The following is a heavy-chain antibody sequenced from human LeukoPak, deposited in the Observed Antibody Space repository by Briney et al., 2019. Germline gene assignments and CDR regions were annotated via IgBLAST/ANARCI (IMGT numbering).Heavy chain of an antibody. Sequence: GGSLRLSCAGSGFTFSNYGMHWVRQAPGKGPEWVAVISYDGTNKYYADSVKGRFTIPRDNSKNTLYLQMNSLRAEDTAVYYCARDLFTVTTGSYMDVWGKGTTVTVSS. J-gene: IGHJ6*03. CDR2: ISYDGTNK. CDR3: ARDLFTVTTGSYMDV. V-gene: IGHV3-30*03. CDR1: GFTFSNYG. D-gene: IGHD4-17*01.